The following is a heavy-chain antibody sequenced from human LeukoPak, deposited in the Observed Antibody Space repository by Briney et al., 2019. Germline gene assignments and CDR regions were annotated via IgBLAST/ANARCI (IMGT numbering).Heavy chain of an antibody. CDR2: INSDGSGT. CDR1: GFTFSSYW. D-gene: IGHD1-26*01. V-gene: IGHV3-74*01. J-gene: IGHJ6*03. Sequence: GGSLRLSCAASGFTFSSYWMHWVRQAPGKGLVWVSRINSDGSGTSYAESVKGRFAISRDNSKNTLYLQMNSLRAEDTAVYYCARDDTTSYYYYYYMDVWGKGTTVTVSS. CDR3: ARDDTTSYYYYYYMDV.